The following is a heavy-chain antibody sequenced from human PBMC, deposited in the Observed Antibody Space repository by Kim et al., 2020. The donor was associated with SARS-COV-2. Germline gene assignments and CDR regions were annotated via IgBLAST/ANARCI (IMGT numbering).Heavy chain of an antibody. V-gene: IGHV3-64D*06. D-gene: IGHD5-18*01. J-gene: IGHJ4*02. CDR2: ISSNGGIT. CDR3: VKDVDTAMVTILDY. CDR1: GFTFSSYA. Sequence: GGSLRLSCSASGFTFSSYAMHWVRQAPGKGLEYVSDISSNGGITNYADSVKGRFTISRDNSKNTLYLQMSSLRAEDTAVYYCVKDVDTAMVTILDYWGQGTLVTVSS.